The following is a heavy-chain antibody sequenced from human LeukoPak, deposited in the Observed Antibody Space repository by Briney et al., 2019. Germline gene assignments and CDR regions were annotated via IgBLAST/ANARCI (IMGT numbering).Heavy chain of an antibody. CDR2: IWYDGSNK. Sequence: GGSLRLSCAASGFTFSSYAMSWVRQAPGKGLEWVAVIWYDGSNKYSADSVKGRFTISRDNSKNTLYLQMNSLRAEDTAVYYCARAPGSPWDYYFDYWGQGTLVTVSS. J-gene: IGHJ4*02. V-gene: IGHV3-33*08. CDR1: GFTFSSYA. CDR3: ARAPGSPWDYYFDY. D-gene: IGHD1-26*01.